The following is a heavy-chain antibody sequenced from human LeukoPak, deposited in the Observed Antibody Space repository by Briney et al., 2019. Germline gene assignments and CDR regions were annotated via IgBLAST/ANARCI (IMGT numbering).Heavy chain of an antibody. J-gene: IGHJ4*02. CDR3: ANYGVVLATYGSPSPFVY. V-gene: IGHV4-59*08. CDR1: GGSISTYH. D-gene: IGHD3-16*01. CDR2: IYYSGST. Sequence: ASETLSLTCTISGGSISTYHWSWIRQPPGKRLEWIGYIYYSGSTNYNPSLKSRVVISVDPSKKQFSLKVTSVTAADTAVYYCANYGVVLATYGSPSPFVYWGQGTLVTVSS.